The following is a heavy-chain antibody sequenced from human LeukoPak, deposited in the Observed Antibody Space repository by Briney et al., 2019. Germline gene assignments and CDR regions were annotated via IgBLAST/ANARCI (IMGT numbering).Heavy chain of an antibody. CDR3: AKSSYYDSSGYYREYYFDY. CDR1: GFTFSYYS. J-gene: IGHJ4*02. V-gene: IGHV3-23*01. CDR2: ITGSAGST. Sequence: GGSLRLSCAASGFTFSYYSMSWVRQAPGKGLEWVSGITGSAGSTHYADSVEGRFTISRDNTKNTLYLQMNSLRAEDTAIYYCAKSSYYDSSGYYREYYFDYWGQGTLVTVSS. D-gene: IGHD3-22*01.